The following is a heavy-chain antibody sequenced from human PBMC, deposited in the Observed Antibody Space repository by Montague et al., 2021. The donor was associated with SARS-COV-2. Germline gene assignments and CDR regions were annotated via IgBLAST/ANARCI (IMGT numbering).Heavy chain of an antibody. D-gene: IGHD3-22*01. V-gene: IGHV6-1*01. Sequence: CAISGDSVSSHSAAWNWNRQSPSRGLEWLGRTYYRSKWYNDYAVSVKSRITINPDTSKNQFSLQLNSVTAEDTAVYYCARGLRRIIMIVDIRGFDYWGQGTLGTVSA. CDR1: GDSVSSHSAA. CDR2: TYYRSKWYN. CDR3: ARGLRRIIMIVDIRGFDY. J-gene: IGHJ4*02.